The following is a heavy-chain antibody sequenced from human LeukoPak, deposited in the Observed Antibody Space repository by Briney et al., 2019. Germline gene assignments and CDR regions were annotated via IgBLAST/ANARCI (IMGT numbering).Heavy chain of an antibody. Sequence: PGGSLRLSCAASGFTFSDYYMSWIRQAPGKGLEWVSYISSSDSTIYYADSVKGRFTISRDNAKNSLYLQMNSLRAGDTAVYYCARTIEMATISYFDYWGQGTLVTVSS. V-gene: IGHV3-11*04. J-gene: IGHJ4*02. D-gene: IGHD5-24*01. CDR2: ISSSDSTI. CDR3: ARTIEMATISYFDY. CDR1: GFTFSDYY.